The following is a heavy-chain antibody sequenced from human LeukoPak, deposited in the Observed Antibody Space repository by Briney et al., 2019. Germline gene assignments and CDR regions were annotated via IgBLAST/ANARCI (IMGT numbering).Heavy chain of an antibody. CDR3: ARVLVAGYSYAFDY. CDR2: IYHSGST. D-gene: IGHD5-18*01. V-gene: IGHV4-4*02. J-gene: IGHJ4*02. Sequence: MASGTLSLTCAVSGGSISSSNWWSWVRQPPGKGLEWIGEIYHSGSTNYNPSLKSRVTISVDKSKNQFSLKLSSVTAADTAVYYCARVLVAGYSYAFDYWGQGTLVTVSS. CDR1: GGSISSSNW.